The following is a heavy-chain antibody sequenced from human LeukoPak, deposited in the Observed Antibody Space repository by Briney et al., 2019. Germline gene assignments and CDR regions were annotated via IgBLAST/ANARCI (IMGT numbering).Heavy chain of an antibody. CDR3: AKGPRQQLVTRFDN. Sequence: GGSLRLSCAASGFTFRNYAMSWVRQAPGKGLEWVSDISASGGSTYYADSVKGRFTVSRDNSKNTVYLQMSSLRADDTALYYCAKGPRQQLVTRFDNWGQGTLVTVSS. V-gene: IGHV3-23*01. CDR2: ISASGGST. J-gene: IGHJ4*02. CDR1: GFTFRNYA. D-gene: IGHD6-13*01.